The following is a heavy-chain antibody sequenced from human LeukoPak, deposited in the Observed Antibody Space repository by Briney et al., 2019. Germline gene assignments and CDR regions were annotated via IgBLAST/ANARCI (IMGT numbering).Heavy chain of an antibody. V-gene: IGHV3-21*01. CDR3: AREAEWLVPGGNDAFDI. CDR1: GFTFSSYS. J-gene: IGHJ3*02. CDR2: ISSSSSYI. Sequence: PGGSLRLSCAASGFTFSSYSMNWVRQAPGKGLEWVSSISSSSSYIYYADSVKGRFTISRDNAKNSLYLQMNSPRAEDTAVYYCAREAEWLVPGGNDAFDIWGQGTMVTVSS. D-gene: IGHD6-19*01.